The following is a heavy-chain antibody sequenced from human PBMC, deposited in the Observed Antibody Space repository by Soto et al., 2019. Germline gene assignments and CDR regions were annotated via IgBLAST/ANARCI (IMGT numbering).Heavy chain of an antibody. V-gene: IGHV3-23*01. CDR3: VKGAWLDY. CDR1: GFTFSTFD. J-gene: IGHJ4*02. Sequence: GGSLRLSCTASGFTFSTFDMTWVRQAPGKGLEWVSLIRGVAGSTHYADSVKGRFTISKDNPKNMLYLEMNSLRGDDTAVYFCVKGAWLDYWGQGSMVTVSS. CDR2: IRGVAGST.